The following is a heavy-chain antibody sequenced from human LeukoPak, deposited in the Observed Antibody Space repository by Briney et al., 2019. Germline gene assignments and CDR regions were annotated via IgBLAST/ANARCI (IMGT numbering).Heavy chain of an antibody. J-gene: IGHJ4*02. Sequence: ASVTVSCRASGGTFSSYAISWVRQAPGQGLEWMGGIIPIFGTANYAQKFQGRVTITTDESTSTAYMELSSLRSEDTAVYYCARGGYSNHFDYWGQGTLVTVSS. V-gene: IGHV1-69*05. D-gene: IGHD4-11*01. CDR3: ARGGYSNHFDY. CDR2: IIPIFGTA. CDR1: GGTFSSYA.